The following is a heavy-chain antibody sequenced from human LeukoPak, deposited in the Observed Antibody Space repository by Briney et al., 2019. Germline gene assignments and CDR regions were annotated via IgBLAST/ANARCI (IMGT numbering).Heavy chain of an antibody. J-gene: IGHJ3*02. V-gene: IGHV3-9*01. CDR3: AKDIKPIAAALGAFDI. Sequence: GGSLRLSCAASGFTFDDYAMHWVRQAPGKGLEWVSGISWNSGSIGYADSVKGRFTISRDNAKNSLYLQMNSLRAEDTALYYCAKDIKPIAAALGAFDIWGQGTMVTVSS. D-gene: IGHD6-13*01. CDR1: GFTFDDYA. CDR2: ISWNSGSI.